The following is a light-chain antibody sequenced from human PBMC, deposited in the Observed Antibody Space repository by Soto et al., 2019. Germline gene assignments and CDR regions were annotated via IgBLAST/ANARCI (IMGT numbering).Light chain of an antibody. CDR3: QQYGGTPQTWA. V-gene: IGKV3-20*01. J-gene: IGKJ1*01. CDR2: GAS. Sequence: EIVLTQSPDILSLSPVERATLSCTASQSVSSSNLAWYQQKPGQAPRLLIYGASGRATDIPARFSGSGSGTDFTLTITRLEPEDSAVYFCQQYGGTPQTWAFGQGTKVDIK. CDR1: QSVSSSN.